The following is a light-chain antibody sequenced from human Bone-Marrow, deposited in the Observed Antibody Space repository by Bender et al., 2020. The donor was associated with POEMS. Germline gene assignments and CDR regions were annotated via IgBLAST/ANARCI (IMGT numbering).Light chain of an antibody. J-gene: IGLJ1*01. CDR1: SSDVGGYNY. V-gene: IGLV2-14*01. CDR3: SSYAGAYTYV. CDR2: EVT. Sequence: QSALTQPASVSGSPGQSITISCTGTSSDVGGYNYVSWYQQYPGKAPKLIIYEVTKRPSGVSHRFSGSKSGDTASLTISGLQTEDEADYYCSSYAGAYTYVFGSGTKVTVL.